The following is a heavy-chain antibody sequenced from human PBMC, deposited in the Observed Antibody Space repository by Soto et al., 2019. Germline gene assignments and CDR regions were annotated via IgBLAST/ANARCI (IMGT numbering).Heavy chain of an antibody. CDR3: ARDLNYYDSSGEPWFDP. J-gene: IGHJ5*02. CDR1: GGSISSYY. D-gene: IGHD3-22*01. Sequence: GTLSLTCTVSGGSISSYYWSGIRQPPGKGPEWIGYIYYSGSTNYNPSLKSRVTISVDTSKNQFPLKLSSVTAADTAVYYCARDLNYYDSSGEPWFDPWGQGTLVTVSS. V-gene: IGHV4-59*01. CDR2: IYYSGST.